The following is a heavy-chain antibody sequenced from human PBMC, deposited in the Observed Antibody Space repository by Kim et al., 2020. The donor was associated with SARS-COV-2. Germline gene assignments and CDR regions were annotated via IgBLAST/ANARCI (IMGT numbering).Heavy chain of an antibody. V-gene: IGHV4-39*07. CDR3: ARGEDTYDTTGFYAGVATNPNWFDP. J-gene: IGHJ5*02. D-gene: IGHD3-22*01. Sequence: SETLSLTCTVSGGSVTTTSSFWALIRQPPGKGPEWIGSIYHSGRTYYNPSLKSRATISVDTSKNSFSLRLSSVTAADTAVYYCARGEDTYDTTGFYAGVATNPNWFDPWGQGTLVIVSS. CDR2: IYHSGRT. CDR1: GGSVTTTSSF.